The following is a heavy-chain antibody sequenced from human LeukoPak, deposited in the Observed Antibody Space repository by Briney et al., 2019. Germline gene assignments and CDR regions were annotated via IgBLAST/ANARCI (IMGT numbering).Heavy chain of an antibody. D-gene: IGHD5-18*01. CDR3: ARRGEAMDPFDY. J-gene: IGHJ4*02. V-gene: IGHV1-69*04. Sequence: SVKVSCKASGGTFSSYAISWVRQAPGQGLEWMGRIIPILGIANYAQKFQGRVTITADKSTSTAYMELSSLRSEDTAVYYCARRGEAMDPFDYWGQGTLVTVSS. CDR2: IIPILGIA. CDR1: GGTFSSYA.